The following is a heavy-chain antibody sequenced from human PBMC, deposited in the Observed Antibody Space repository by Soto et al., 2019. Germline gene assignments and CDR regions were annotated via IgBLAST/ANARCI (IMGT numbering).Heavy chain of an antibody. CDR1: GASISSYY. J-gene: IGHJ4*02. CDR3: ASHYDTSGYYVRY. D-gene: IGHD3-22*01. Sequence: SETLSLTCTVSGASISSYYWSWIRQPPGKGLEWIAYIYYSGSTNYNPSLKSRLTMSIDASKKQVSLKLSSVTAADTAVYYCASHYDTSGYYVRYWGQGTRVTVS. CDR2: IYYSGST. V-gene: IGHV4-59*01.